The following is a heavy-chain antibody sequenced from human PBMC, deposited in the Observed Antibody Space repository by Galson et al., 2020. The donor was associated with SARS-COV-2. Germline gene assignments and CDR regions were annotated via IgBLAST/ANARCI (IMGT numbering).Heavy chain of an antibody. CDR1: GFTFSSYG. D-gene: IGHD3-10*02. CDR2: IWYDGSNK. CDR3: AKDFVRGIGYMDV. J-gene: IGHJ6*03. V-gene: IGHV3-33*06. Sequence: VDAGGSLRLSCAASGFTFSSYGMHWVRQAPGKGLEWVAVIWYDGSNKYYADSVKGRFTISRDNSKNTLYLQMNGLRADDTAVYYCAKDFVRGIGYMDVWGPGTTVTISS.